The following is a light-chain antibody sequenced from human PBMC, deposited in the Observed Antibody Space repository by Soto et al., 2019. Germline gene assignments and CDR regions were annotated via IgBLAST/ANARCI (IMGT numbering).Light chain of an antibody. CDR1: QGISTY. J-gene: IGKJ4*01. Sequence: DIQMTQSPSSPSASVGDRVTITCRASQGISTYLAWYRQKPGKVPKLLIYAASTLQSGVPSRFSGSGSGTDFTLTISSLQPEDVATYYCQKYNSAPPDFGEGTKVQIK. CDR2: AAS. V-gene: IGKV1-27*01. CDR3: QKYNSAPPD.